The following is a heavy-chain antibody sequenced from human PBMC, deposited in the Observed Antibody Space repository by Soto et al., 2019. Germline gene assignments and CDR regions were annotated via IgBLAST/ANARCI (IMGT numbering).Heavy chain of an antibody. D-gene: IGHD2-21*01. J-gene: IGHJ5*02. CDR1: GDSVSSNSAA. CDR3: ARGVGIHLLFLGHWFDP. V-gene: IGHV6-1*01. Sequence: SQTLSLTCAISGDSVSSNSAAWNWIRQSPSRGLEWLGRTYYRSKWYNDYAVSVKSRITINPDTSKNQFSLQLNSVTPEDTAVYYCARGVGIHLLFLGHWFDPWGHGTRVTVPS. CDR2: TYYRSKWYN.